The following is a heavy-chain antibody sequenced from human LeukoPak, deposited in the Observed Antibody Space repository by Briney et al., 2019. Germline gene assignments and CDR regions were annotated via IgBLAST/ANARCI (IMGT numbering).Heavy chain of an antibody. V-gene: IGHV4-59*01. CDR1: GGSISSYY. D-gene: IGHD2-2*01. CDR3: ARDPYCSSTSCPYWYFDL. CDR2: IYYSGST. Sequence: PSETLSLTCTVSGGSISSYYWSWIRQPPGKGLEWIGYIYYSGSTNYNPSLKSRVTISVDTSKNQFSLKLSSVTAADTAVYYCARDPYCSSTSCPYWYFDLWGRGTLVTASS. J-gene: IGHJ2*01.